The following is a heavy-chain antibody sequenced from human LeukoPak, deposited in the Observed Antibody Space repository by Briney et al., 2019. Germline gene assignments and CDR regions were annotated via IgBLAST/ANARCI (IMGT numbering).Heavy chain of an antibody. CDR2: IDGGGSST. Sequence: PGGSLRLSCAASGFTFSNHWMHWVRQVPGKGLVWVSRIDGGGSSTSYADSVKGRFSISRDNAKSTLYLQMNSLGAEDTAVYYCARGPGSSGGAYVGDYWGHGTLVTVSS. J-gene: IGHJ4*01. D-gene: IGHD3-22*01. V-gene: IGHV3-74*01. CDR1: GFTFSNHW. CDR3: ARGPGSSGGAYVGDY.